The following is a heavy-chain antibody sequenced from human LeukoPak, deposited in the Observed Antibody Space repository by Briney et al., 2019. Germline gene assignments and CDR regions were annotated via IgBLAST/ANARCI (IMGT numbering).Heavy chain of an antibody. CDR2: ISTSGSTI. D-gene: IGHD3-16*01. Sequence: PGGSLRLFCAASAFTFSDYYMSWIRQDPGKGLEWVSYISTSGSTIYYADSVKGRFTISRDNAKNSLYLQMNSLRAEDTAVYYCARERGSGFYIIDYWGQGTLVTVSS. CDR1: AFTFSDYY. J-gene: IGHJ4*02. CDR3: ARERGSGFYIIDY. V-gene: IGHV3-11*04.